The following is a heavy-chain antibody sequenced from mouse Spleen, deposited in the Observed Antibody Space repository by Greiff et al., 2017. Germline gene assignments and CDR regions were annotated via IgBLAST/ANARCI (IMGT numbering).Heavy chain of an antibody. J-gene: IGHJ4*01. CDR2: IDPEDGDT. V-gene: IGHV14-1*01. CDR1: GFNIKDYY. Sequence: EVQLQQSGAELVRPGASVKLSCTASGFNIKDYYMHWVKQRPEQGLEWIGRIDPEDGDTEYAPKFQGKATMTADTSSNTAYLQLSSLTSEDTAVYYCTTRGNFPYAMDYWGQGTSVTVSS. CDR3: TTRGNFPYAMDY. D-gene: IGHD2-1*01.